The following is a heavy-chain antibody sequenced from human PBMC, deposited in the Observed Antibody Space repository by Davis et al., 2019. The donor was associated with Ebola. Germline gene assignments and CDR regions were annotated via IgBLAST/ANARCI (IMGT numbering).Heavy chain of an antibody. J-gene: IGHJ6*02. D-gene: IGHD4-11*01. CDR2: ISYDGSNK. CDR1: GFTFSSYW. V-gene: IGHV3-30*18. CDR3: AKDAGYSNYMGYYYGMDV. Sequence: GESLKISCAASGFTFSSYWMSWVRQAPGKGLEWVAVISYDGSNKYYADSVKGRFTISRDNSKNTLYLQMNSLRAEDTAVYYCAKDAGYSNYMGYYYGMDVWGQGTTVTVSS.